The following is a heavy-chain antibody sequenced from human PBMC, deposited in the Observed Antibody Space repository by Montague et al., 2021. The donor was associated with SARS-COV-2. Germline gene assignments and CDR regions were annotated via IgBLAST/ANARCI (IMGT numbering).Heavy chain of an antibody. CDR3: ARDPWHITIFGVVTRYGMDV. CDR1: GGSVSSGSYY. Sequence: SETLSLTCTVSGGSVSSGSYYWSWIRQPPGKGLEWIGYIYCSGSTNYNPSLKSRVTISVDTSKNQFSPKLSSVTAADTAVYYCARDPWHITIFGVVTRYGMDVWGQGTTVTVSS. CDR2: IYCSGST. D-gene: IGHD3-3*01. V-gene: IGHV4-61*01. J-gene: IGHJ6*02.